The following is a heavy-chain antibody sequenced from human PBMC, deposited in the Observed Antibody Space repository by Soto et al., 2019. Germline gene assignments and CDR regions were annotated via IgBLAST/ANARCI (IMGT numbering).Heavy chain of an antibody. V-gene: IGHV3-53*01. CDR3: ARSQNVGALDY. Sequence: QSGGSLRLSCAASGFTVSSNYMSWVRQAPGKGLEWVSVIYSGGSTYYADSVKGRFTISRDNSKNTLYLQMNSLRAEDTAVYYCARSQNVGALDYWGQGTLVTVSS. D-gene: IGHD1-26*01. J-gene: IGHJ4*02. CDR2: IYSGGST. CDR1: GFTVSSNY.